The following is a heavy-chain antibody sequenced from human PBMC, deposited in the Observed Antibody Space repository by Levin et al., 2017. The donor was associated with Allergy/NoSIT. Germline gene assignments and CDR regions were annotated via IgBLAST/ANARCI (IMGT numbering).Heavy chain of an antibody. D-gene: IGHD2-8*02. Sequence: ASGPTLVKPTQTLTLTCTFSGFSVSTEGMRVSWIRQPPGKALEWLARIDWDDDKFYSSSLKTRLTVSKDTSKNQVVLTMTNMDPVDTATYYCARTPLQCSGGICYKFFDYWGQGILVTVSS. J-gene: IGHJ4*02. V-gene: IGHV2-70*04. CDR3: ARTPLQCSGGICYKFFDY. CDR1: GFSVSTEGMR. CDR2: IDWDDDK.